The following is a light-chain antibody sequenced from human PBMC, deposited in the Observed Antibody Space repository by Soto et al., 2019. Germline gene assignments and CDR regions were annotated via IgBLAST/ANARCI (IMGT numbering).Light chain of an antibody. CDR1: NSDVGGYNY. J-gene: IGLJ1*01. CDR2: EVT. Sequence: LTQPASVSGSPGQSITISCTGTNSDVGGYNYVSWYQQYPGKAPKLMIYEVTNRPSGVSNRFSGSKSGNTASLTISGLQAEDEADYYCSSYTISNTLPFVFGTGTKVTVL. CDR3: SSYTISNTLPFV. V-gene: IGLV2-14*01.